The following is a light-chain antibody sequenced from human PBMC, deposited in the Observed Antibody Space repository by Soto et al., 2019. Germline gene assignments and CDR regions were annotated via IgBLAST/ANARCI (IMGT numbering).Light chain of an antibody. J-gene: IGKJ5*01. CDR1: QSISTY. V-gene: IGKV1-39*01. CDR2: AAS. Sequence: DIQITHSPSSLSASAISMVTITSRASQSISTYVNWYQQKPGKAPNLLIYAASSLQSGVPSRFSGSESGTDFTLTISSLQPEDCAIYFCQQANSFPITFGQGTRLENK. CDR3: QQANSFPIT.